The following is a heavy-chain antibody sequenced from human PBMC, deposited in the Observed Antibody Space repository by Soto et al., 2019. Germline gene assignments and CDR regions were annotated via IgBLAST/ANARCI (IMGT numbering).Heavy chain of an antibody. CDR1: GGTFSSYA. D-gene: IGHD3-22*01. J-gene: IGHJ6*02. CDR2: IIPIFGTA. Sequence: GASVKVSCKASGGTFSSYAISWVRQAPGQGLEWMGGIIPIFGTANYAQKFQGRVTITADESTSTAYMELSSLRSEDTAVYYCALYYYDSSGYYRPSGMDVWGQGTTVTVSS. CDR3: ALYYYDSSGYYRPSGMDV. V-gene: IGHV1-69*13.